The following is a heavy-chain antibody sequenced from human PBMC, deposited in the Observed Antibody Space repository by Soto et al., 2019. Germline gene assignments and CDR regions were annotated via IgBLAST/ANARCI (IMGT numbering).Heavy chain of an antibody. Sequence: ASVKVPCKASGYTFTSYGISWVRQAPGQGLEWMGWISAYNGNTNYAQKLQGRVTMTTDTSTSTAYMELRSLRSDDTAVYYCARDAYCSGGSCYLGWFDLWGQGTLVTVSS. CDR2: ISAYNGNT. D-gene: IGHD2-15*01. J-gene: IGHJ5*02. V-gene: IGHV1-18*04. CDR1: GYTFTSYG. CDR3: ARDAYCSGGSCYLGWFDL.